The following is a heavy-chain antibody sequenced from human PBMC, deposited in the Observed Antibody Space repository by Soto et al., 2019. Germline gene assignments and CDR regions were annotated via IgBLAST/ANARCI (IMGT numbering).Heavy chain of an antibody. Sequence: SETLSLTCTVSGGSISSSTYYWGWMRQPPGKALECIGHIYHDGSTQYNASLKSRVTISVDTSKNQFSLKLSSVTAADTAVYYCARVSGSYYYGMDVWGQGTTVTVSS. J-gene: IGHJ6*02. D-gene: IGHD1-26*01. CDR1: GGSISSSTYY. CDR2: IYHDGST. CDR3: ARVSGSYYYGMDV. V-gene: IGHV4-39*07.